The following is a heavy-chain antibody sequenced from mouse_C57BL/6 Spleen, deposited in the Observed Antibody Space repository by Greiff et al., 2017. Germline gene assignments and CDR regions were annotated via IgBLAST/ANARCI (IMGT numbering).Heavy chain of an antibody. CDR1: GFTFSDYG. CDR3: ARGGLLRILYYAMDY. V-gene: IGHV5-17*01. CDR2: ISSGSSTI. Sequence: EVQVVESGGGLVKPGGSLKLSCAASGFTFSDYGMHWVRQAPEKGLEWVAYISSGSSTIYYADTVKGRFTISRDNAKNTLFLQMTSLRSEDTAMYYCARGGLLRILYYAMDYWGQGTSVTVSS. D-gene: IGHD2-3*01. J-gene: IGHJ4*01.